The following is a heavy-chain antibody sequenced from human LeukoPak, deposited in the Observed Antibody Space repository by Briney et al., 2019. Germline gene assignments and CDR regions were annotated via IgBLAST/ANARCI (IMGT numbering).Heavy chain of an antibody. CDR2: ISSSGST. D-gene: IGHD3-16*01. CDR1: GDSFSSYH. J-gene: IGHJ4*02. V-gene: IGHV4-59*13. CDR3: AGVGRGDHSWGSYHCDH. Sequence: SETLSLTCTVSGDSFSSYHWSWLRQPPGKGLEWIGYISSSGSTSYNPSLKSRVTMSVDTSKNQFSLKLRSVTAADTAVYYCAGVGRGDHSWGSYHCDHWGQGNLVFVSS.